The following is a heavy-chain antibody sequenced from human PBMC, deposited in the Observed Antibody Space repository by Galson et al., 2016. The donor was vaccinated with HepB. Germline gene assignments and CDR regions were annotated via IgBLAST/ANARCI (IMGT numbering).Heavy chain of an antibody. CDR2: ISGSGGRT. CDR3: ARDNTGRFDY. CDR1: GFTFNTYG. Sequence: SLRLSCAASGFTFNTYGMTWVRQAPGKGLEWVSEISGSGGRTAYADSVKGRITISRDNSKNTLYLQMNSLRDEDTAAYYCARDNTGRFDYWGQGALVTVSS. J-gene: IGHJ4*02. D-gene: IGHD2-8*02. V-gene: IGHV3-23*01.